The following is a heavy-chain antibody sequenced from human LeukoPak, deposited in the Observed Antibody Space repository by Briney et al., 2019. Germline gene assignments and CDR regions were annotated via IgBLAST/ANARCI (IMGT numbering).Heavy chain of an antibody. CDR1: GFTFSSYS. J-gene: IGHJ4*02. D-gene: IGHD3-16*02. CDR2: ISSSSTI. Sequence: GGSLRLSCAASGFTFSSYSMNWVRQAPGKGLEWVSYISSSSTIYYADSVKGRFTISRDNAKNSLYLQMNSLRAEDTAVYYCARVTDDYVWGSYRPFGYWGQGTLVTVSS. CDR3: ARVTDDYVWGSYRPFGY. V-gene: IGHV3-48*04.